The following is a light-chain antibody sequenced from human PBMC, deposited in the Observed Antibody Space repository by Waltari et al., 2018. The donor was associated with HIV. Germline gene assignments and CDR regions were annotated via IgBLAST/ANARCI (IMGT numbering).Light chain of an antibody. CDR3: GSWDDSLNGHVV. CDR1: SSNIGGNA. V-gene: IGLV1-44*01. CDR2: SNI. Sequence: QSVLTHPPSASGALAQRFATFCSATSSNIGGNAANWYQNLPGTAPKLLISSNIQRRSGVPDRFSASKSGTSASLAISGLQSEDEADYYCGSWDDSLNGHVVFGGGTKLTVL. J-gene: IGLJ2*01.